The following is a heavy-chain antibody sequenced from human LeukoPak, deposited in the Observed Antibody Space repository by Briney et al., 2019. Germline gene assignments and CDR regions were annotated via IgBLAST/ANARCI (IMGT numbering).Heavy chain of an antibody. CDR2: IYHSGST. CDR3: ARGSGSFGY. CDR1: GYSINSVYY. V-gene: IGHV4-38-2*02. J-gene: IGHJ4*02. D-gene: IGHD3-10*01. Sequence: PSETLSLTCTVSGYSINSVYYWGWIRQPPGKGLEWIGSIYHSGSTYYNPSLNGRVTISVDTSKNQFSLKLSSVTAADTAVYYCARGSGSFGYWGQGTLVTVSS.